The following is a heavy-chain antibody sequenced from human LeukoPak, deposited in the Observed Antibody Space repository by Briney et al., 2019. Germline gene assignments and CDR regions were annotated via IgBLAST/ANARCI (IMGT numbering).Heavy chain of an antibody. D-gene: IGHD1-26*01. CDR1: GFPFSNSW. CDR2: IKKDGSGI. CDR3: AGGSSMEV. J-gene: IGHJ6*04. Sequence: GGSLRLSCAVSGFPFSNSWMYWVRQARGKGLEGVANIKKDGSGIYYVGSVKGRFIISRDNARNSLYLQMNSLRVEDTAVYFCAGGSSMEVWGKGTAVTVSS. V-gene: IGHV3-7*03.